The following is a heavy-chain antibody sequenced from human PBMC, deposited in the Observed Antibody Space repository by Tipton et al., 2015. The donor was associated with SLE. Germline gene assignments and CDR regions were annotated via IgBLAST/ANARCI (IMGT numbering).Heavy chain of an antibody. D-gene: IGHD3-22*01. CDR3: AKGAYYDSSDY. Sequence: SLRLSCAASGFTFSNAWMSWVRQAPGKGLEWVSVIYSGGSSTYYADSVKGRFTISRDNSKNTLYLQMNSLRAEDTAVYYCAKGAYYDSSDYWGQGTLVTVSS. CDR1: GFTFSNAW. J-gene: IGHJ4*02. CDR2: IYSGGSST. V-gene: IGHV3-23*03.